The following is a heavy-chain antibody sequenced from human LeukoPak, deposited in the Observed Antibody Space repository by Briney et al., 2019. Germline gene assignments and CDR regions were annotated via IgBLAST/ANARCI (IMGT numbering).Heavy chain of an antibody. CDR3: ARLSPAAMNAFDI. V-gene: IGHV4-59*08. CDR2: IYYSGST. D-gene: IGHD2-2*01. Sequence: SETLSLTCAVYGGSFSGYYWSWIRQPPGKGLEWIGYIYYSGSTNYNPSLKSRVTISVDTSKNQFSLKLSSVTAADTAVYYCARLSPAAMNAFDIWGQGTMVTVSS. J-gene: IGHJ3*02. CDR1: GGSFSGYY.